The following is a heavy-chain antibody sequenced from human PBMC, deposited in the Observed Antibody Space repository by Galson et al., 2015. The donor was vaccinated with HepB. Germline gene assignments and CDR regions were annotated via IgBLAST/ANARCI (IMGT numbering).Heavy chain of an antibody. D-gene: IGHD4-23*01. J-gene: IGHJ5*02. Sequence: QSGAEVKKPGESLKISCKASGYTFTGYYMHWVRQAPGQEPEWMGWMNPNTGNTGYAQKFQGRVTLTRNSAISTAYMELGSLTSEDTAVYYCARDYGGNSGWFDPWGQGTLVTVSS. V-gene: IGHV1-8*02. CDR2: MNPNTGNT. CDR3: ARDYGGNSGWFDP. CDR1: GYTFTGYY.